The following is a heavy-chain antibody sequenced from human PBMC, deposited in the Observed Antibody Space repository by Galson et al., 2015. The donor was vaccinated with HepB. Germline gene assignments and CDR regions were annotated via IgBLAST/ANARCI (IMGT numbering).Heavy chain of an antibody. D-gene: IGHD1-26*01. J-gene: IGHJ4*02. CDR2: IYYTGNT. CDR3: ARKSSGGYHFDS. Sequence: ETLSLTCSVSGYSISNVNWWGWIRQPPGKGLEWIGYIYYTGNTYYNSSLKSRVTMSVDTSKNQFSLKLTSVTAVDTAVYYCARKSSGGYHFDSWGQGTLVTVSS. V-gene: IGHV4-28*01. CDR1: GYSISNVNW.